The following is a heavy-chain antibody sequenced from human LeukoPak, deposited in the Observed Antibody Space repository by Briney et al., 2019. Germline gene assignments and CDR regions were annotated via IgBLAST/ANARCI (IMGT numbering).Heavy chain of an antibody. D-gene: IGHD5-18*01. CDR2: IIPIFGTA. CDR3: ASGYSYGEDFDY. CDR1: GGTFSSYA. J-gene: IGHJ4*02. V-gene: IGHV1-69*01. Sequence: SVKVSCKASGGTFSSYAISWVRQAPGQGLEWMGGIIPIFGTANHAQKFQGRVTITADESTSTAYMELSSLRSEDTAVYYCASGYSYGEDFDYWGQGTLVTVSS.